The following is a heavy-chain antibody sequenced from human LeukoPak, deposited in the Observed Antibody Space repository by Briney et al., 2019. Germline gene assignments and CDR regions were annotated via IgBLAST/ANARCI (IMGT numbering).Heavy chain of an antibody. CDR3: AKDPYGTRYFDY. D-gene: IGHD2-2*01. CDR2: IFPSGDTS. J-gene: IGHJ4*02. V-gene: IGHV3-23*01. Sequence: GGSLRLSCAASGFTFSTYAMNWVRQAPGRGLEWVSTIFPSGDTSKYADSVKGRFTISRDNSKGTLYLQMNSLRAEDTAVYYCAKDPYGTRYFDYWGQGTLVTVSS. CDR1: GFTFSTYA.